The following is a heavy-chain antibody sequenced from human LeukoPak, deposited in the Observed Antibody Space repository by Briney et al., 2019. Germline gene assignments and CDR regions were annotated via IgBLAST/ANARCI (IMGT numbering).Heavy chain of an antibody. J-gene: IGHJ4*02. CDR3: ARHGTISSESYFDY. Sequence: SPSETLSLTCSVSGGSVSSYHWSWIRQSPGKGLEGIGYIHNSGRTNYNPSLKSRVTGFVDTSKNQVSLRLSSVTAADTAVYYCARHGTISSESYFDYWGQGALVTVSS. D-gene: IGHD1-14*01. CDR1: GGSVSSYH. CDR2: IHNSGRT. V-gene: IGHV4-59*08.